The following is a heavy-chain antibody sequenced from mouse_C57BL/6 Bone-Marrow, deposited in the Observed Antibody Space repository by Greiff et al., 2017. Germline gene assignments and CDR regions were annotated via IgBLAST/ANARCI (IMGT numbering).Heavy chain of an antibody. Sequence: QVQLQQSGAELARPGASVKLSCKASGYTFTSYGISWVKQRTGQGLAWIGEIYPRSGNTYYNEKFKGKATLTADKSSSTAYMELRSLTSEDSAVYFCARGDYYYGSSYGRFAYWGQGTLVTVAA. D-gene: IGHD1-1*01. CDR1: GYTFTSYG. CDR3: ARGDYYYGSSYGRFAY. CDR2: IYPRSGNT. J-gene: IGHJ3*01. V-gene: IGHV1-81*01.